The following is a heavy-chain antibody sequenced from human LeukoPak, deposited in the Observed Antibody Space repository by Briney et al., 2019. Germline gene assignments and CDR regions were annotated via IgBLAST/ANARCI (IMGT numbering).Heavy chain of an antibody. J-gene: IGHJ4*02. V-gene: IGHV3-9*01. D-gene: IGHD2-2*01. CDR2: ISWNSGSI. CDR1: GFTFDDYA. CDR3: AKGYCSSTSCYFDY. Sequence: GGSLRLSCAASGFTFDDYAMHWVRHAPGKGLEWVSGISWNSGSIGYADSVKGRFTISRDNAKNSLYLQMNSLGAEDTALYYCAKGYCSSTSCYFDYWGQGTLSPSPQ.